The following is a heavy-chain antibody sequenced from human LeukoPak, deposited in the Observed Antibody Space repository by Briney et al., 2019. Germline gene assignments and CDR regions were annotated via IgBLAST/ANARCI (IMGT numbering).Heavy chain of an antibody. D-gene: IGHD6-13*01. Sequence: GGSLRLSCAASGFTVSSNYMNWVRQAPGKGLEWVSYISSSSSTIYYADSVKGRFTISRDNAKNSLYLQMNSLRAEDTAVYYCARDGIAAAGARYYYYYYMDVWGKGTTVTVSS. CDR1: GFTVSSNY. J-gene: IGHJ6*03. CDR2: ISSSSSTI. V-gene: IGHV3-48*01. CDR3: ARDGIAAAGARYYYYYYMDV.